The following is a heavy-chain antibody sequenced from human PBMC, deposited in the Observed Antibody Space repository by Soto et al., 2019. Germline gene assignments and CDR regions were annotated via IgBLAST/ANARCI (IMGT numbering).Heavy chain of an antibody. Sequence: QITLKESGPTLVKPTQTLTLTCTFSGFSLSTSGVGVGWIRQPPGKALEWLAVIYWDDSYHYSPSLRSRLTITKDTYKNQVVLTMTNMDPVDTATYYCAHKGYGDYPLDYWGQGTLVTVSS. J-gene: IGHJ4*02. CDR2: IYWDDSY. CDR3: AHKGYGDYPLDY. D-gene: IGHD4-17*01. CDR1: GFSLSTSGVG. V-gene: IGHV2-5*02.